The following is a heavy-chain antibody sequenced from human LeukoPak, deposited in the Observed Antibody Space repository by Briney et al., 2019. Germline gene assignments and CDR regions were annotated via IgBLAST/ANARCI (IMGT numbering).Heavy chain of an antibody. CDR3: AKDLAGYSSGWYPYMDV. CDR2: IRYDGNNK. J-gene: IGHJ6*03. CDR1: GFTFNNYG. V-gene: IGHV3-30*02. Sequence: PGGSLRLSCAASGFTFNNYGMHWVRQAPGKGLEWVAFIRYDGNNKYYADSAKGRFTISRDNSKNTLYLQMNSLRAEDTAVYYCAKDLAGYSSGWYPYMDVWDKGTTVTISS. D-gene: IGHD6-19*01.